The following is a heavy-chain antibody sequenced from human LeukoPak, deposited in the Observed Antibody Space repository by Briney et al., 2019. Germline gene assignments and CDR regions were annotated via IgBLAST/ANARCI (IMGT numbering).Heavy chain of an antibody. J-gene: IGHJ5*02. V-gene: IGHV4-59*01. CDR3: ARLQGSGWWS. CDR1: GGSISSYY. CDR2: IYYSGST. D-gene: IGHD6-19*01. Sequence: SETLSLTCTVSGGSISSYYWNWIRQPPGKGLEWIGYIYYSGSTNYNPSLQSRVTISVDTSKNQFSLKLTSVTAADTAVYYCARLQGSGWWSWGQGTLLTVSS.